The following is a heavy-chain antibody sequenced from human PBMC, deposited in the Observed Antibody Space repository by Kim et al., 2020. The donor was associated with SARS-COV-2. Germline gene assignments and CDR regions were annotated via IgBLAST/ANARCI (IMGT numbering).Heavy chain of an antibody. Sequence: ASVKVSCKASGYTFSDYAIHWVRQAPGQRLEWMGWINAGNGNTKYSQKFQGRVTITRDTSATTAYMDLSSLRSEDTAVYYCARDKATADWRQGTLVTVSS. D-gene: IGHD4-4*01. CDR3: ARDKATAD. CDR2: INAGNGNT. J-gene: IGHJ4*02. CDR1: GYTFSDYA. V-gene: IGHV1-3*01.